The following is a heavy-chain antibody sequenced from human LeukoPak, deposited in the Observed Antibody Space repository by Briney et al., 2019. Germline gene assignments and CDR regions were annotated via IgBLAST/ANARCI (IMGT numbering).Heavy chain of an antibody. CDR3: AKILGSGSPLIDY. D-gene: IGHD3-10*01. Sequence: TRGSLRLSCAASGFTFSSYAMSWVRQAPGKGLEWVSAISGSGGSTYYADSVKGRFTISRDNSKNTLYLQMNSLRAEDTAVYYCAKILGSGSPLIDYWGQGTLVTVSS. CDR1: GFTFSSYA. J-gene: IGHJ4*02. CDR2: ISGSGGST. V-gene: IGHV3-23*01.